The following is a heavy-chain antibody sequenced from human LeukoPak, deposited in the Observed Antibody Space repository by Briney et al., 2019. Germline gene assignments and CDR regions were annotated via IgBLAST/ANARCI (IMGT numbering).Heavy chain of an antibody. Sequence: ETGGSLRLSCAASGFTFSDHYMDWVRQAPGKGLEWVSYITSGSSTIYYADSVKGRFTISRDNAKNSLYLQMSSLRAEDTGLYCCARGRALLSDYWGQGTLATVSS. J-gene: IGHJ4*02. D-gene: IGHD2-21*02. V-gene: IGHV3-48*04. CDR3: ARGRALLSDY. CDR2: ITSGSSTI. CDR1: GFTFSDHY.